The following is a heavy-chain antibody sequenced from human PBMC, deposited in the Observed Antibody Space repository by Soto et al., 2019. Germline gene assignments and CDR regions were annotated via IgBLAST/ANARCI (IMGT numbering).Heavy chain of an antibody. D-gene: IGHD6-19*01. J-gene: IGHJ3*02. CDR2: IKHSGNS. CDR3: ARGGSSDWQVALDI. CDR1: GRSFDHYY. V-gene: IGHV4-34*01. Sequence: SATLSLTCDVYGRSFDHYYGNWIRQSPGKGLEWIGKIKHSGNSNYNPSLRSRVSISVDMSKNQFSLRLTSVTAADTAVYYCARGGSSDWQVALDIWGQGTMVT.